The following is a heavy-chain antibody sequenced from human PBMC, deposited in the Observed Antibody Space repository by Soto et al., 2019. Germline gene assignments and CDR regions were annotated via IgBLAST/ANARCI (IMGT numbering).Heavy chain of an antibody. V-gene: IGHV1-18*01. D-gene: IGHD2-15*01. CDR1: GYTFSDYA. Sequence: QVQLVQSGGEVKKPGASVKVSCQASGYTFSDYAISWVRQAPGQGLEWMGWISASTRNTDQAQNFQGRVIMTLDTSTNNAYMELRSLRSHDTAVYYCVRCYLSVGSCYGCLDFDLRGRGALVTVSP. CDR3: VRCYLSVGSCYGCLDFDL. CDR2: ISASTRNT. J-gene: IGHJ2*01.